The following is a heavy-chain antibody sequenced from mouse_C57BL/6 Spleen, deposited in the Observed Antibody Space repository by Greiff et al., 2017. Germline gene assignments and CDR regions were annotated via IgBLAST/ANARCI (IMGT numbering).Heavy chain of an antibody. CDR3: TTTYYSNSWFAY. J-gene: IGHJ3*01. D-gene: IGHD2-5*01. Sequence: VQLQQSGAELVRPGASVKLSCTASGFNIKDYYMHWVKQRPEQGLEWIGRIDPEDGDTEYAPKFQGKATMTADTSSNTAYLQLSSLTSEDTAVYYCTTTYYSNSWFAYWGQGTLVTVSA. CDR2: IDPEDGDT. CDR1: GFNIKDYY. V-gene: IGHV14-1*01.